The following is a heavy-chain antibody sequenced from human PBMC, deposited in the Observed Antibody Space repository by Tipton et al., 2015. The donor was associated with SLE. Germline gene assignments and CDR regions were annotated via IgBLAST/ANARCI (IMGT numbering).Heavy chain of an antibody. CDR3: ARGQEVAATDHYYYMDV. V-gene: IGHV4-4*07. J-gene: IGHJ6*03. CDR1: GGSITSYY. D-gene: IGHD6-19*01. Sequence: TLSLTCTVSGGSITSYYWSWIRQPAGKGLEWNGGIYTRGSTNYNHSLKGRVTMSVDTSKNQVSLQLTSVTPADTAKYYCARGQEVAATDHYYYMDVWGKGTTVTVSS. CDR2: IYTRGST.